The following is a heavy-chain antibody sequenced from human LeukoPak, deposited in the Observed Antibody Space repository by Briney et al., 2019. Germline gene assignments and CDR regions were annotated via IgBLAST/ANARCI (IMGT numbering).Heavy chain of an antibody. CDR1: GYSFTSYW. Sequence: GESLKISCKASGYSFTSYWIGWVRQLPGKGREWLGIIYPGDSDTRYSPAFQGQVTISADKSISTAYLQWSSLKASDTAMYYCARRHRGYCSSTSCYTEYYYDSSGYSPAAFDIWGQGTMVTVSS. J-gene: IGHJ3*02. D-gene: IGHD2-2*02. CDR2: IYPGDSDT. V-gene: IGHV5-51*01. CDR3: ARRHRGYCSSTSCYTEYYYDSSGYSPAAFDI.